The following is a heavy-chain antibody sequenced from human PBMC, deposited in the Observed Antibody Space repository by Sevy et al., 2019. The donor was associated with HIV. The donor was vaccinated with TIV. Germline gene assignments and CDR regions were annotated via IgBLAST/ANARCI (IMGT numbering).Heavy chain of an antibody. Sequence: GGSLRLSCAVSGFTFSYFSMHWVRQAPGKGLEWVATISYDGSNEHYADSVRGRFTISRDNSKNALYLQMDNLRADDTAVYYCALERLSSDIAEYFQNWGQGTLVTVSS. V-gene: IGHV3-30-3*01. J-gene: IGHJ1*01. D-gene: IGHD1-1*01. CDR1: GFTFSYFS. CDR3: ALERLSSDIAEYFQN. CDR2: ISYDGSNE.